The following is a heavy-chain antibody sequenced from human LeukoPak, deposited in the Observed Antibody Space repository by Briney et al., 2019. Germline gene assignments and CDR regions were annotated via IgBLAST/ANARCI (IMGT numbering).Heavy chain of an antibody. D-gene: IGHD3-10*01. V-gene: IGHV3-21*06. J-gene: IGHJ3*01. Sequence: GGFLRLSCAASGFTFSLYTMNWVRQAPGKGPEWVSTISSGSSYIYYADSVRGRFTISRDNAKNSLYLQMNSLRAEDTAVYYCARDKGAGGGYLLDAFDVWGQGTMVTASS. CDR3: ARDKGAGGGYLLDAFDV. CDR1: GFTFSLYT. CDR2: ISSGSSYI.